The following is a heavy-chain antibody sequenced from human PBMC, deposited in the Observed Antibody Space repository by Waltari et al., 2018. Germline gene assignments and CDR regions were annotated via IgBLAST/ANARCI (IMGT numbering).Heavy chain of an antibody. D-gene: IGHD4-17*01. CDR3: ARGTTVTTSYYFDY. V-gene: IGHV4-30-2*01. CDR1: GGSISSGGYS. CDR2: IYHSGST. Sequence: QLQLQESGSGLVKPSQTLSLTCAVSGGSISSGGYSWSWIRQPPGKGLEWIGYIYHSGSTYDNPSLKSRVTISVDRSKNQFSLKLSSVTAADTAVYYCARGTTVTTSYYFDYWGQGTLVTVSS. J-gene: IGHJ4*02.